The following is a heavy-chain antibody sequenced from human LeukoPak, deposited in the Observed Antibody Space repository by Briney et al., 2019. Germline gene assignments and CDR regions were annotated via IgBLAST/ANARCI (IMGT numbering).Heavy chain of an antibody. CDR1: GGTFSSYA. V-gene: IGHV1-69*05. J-gene: IGHJ4*02. CDR3: AREVAGEAGD. D-gene: IGHD6-19*01. CDR2: IIPIFGTA. Sequence: SVKVSCKASGGTFSSYAISWVRQAPGQGLEWMGRIIPIFGTANYAQKFQGRVTITTDESSSTAYMELSSLRSEDTAVYYCAREVAGEAGDWGQGTLVTVSS.